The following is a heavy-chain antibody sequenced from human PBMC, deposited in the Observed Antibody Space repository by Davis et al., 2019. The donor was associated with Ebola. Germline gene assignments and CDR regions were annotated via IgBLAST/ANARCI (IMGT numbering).Heavy chain of an antibody. CDR2: IFPGDSDI. CDR1: GYSFTSYW. V-gene: IGHV5-51*01. CDR3: ATTSGWIGYYYGMDV. J-gene: IGHJ6*04. D-gene: IGHD6-19*01. Sequence: KISCEGSGYSFTSYWITWVRQMPGKGLEWMGIIFPGDSDIRYSPSFQGQVTISADKSISTAYLQWSTLKASDTAMYYCATTSGWIGYYYGMDVWGKGTTVTVSS.